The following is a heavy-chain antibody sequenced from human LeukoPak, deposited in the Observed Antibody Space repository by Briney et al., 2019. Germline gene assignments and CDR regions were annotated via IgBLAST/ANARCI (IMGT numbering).Heavy chain of an antibody. CDR2: IGTAGDT. J-gene: IGHJ4*02. CDR1: GFTFSSYD. Sequence: PGGSLRLSCAASGFTFSSYDMHWVRQATGKGLEWVSAIGTAGDTYYPGSVKGRFTISRENAKNSLYLQMNSLRAGDTAVYYCAKDLGQWLVRGTDYWGQGTLVTVSS. V-gene: IGHV3-13*01. D-gene: IGHD6-19*01. CDR3: AKDLGQWLVRGTDY.